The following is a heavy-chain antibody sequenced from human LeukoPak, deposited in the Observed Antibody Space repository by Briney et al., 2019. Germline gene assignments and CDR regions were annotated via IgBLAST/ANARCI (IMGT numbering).Heavy chain of an antibody. Sequence: SETLSLTCTVSGGSISSYYWSWIRQPPGKGLEWIGEINHSGSTNYNPSLKSRVTISVDTSKNQFSLKLSSVTAADTAVYYCARDLESGSYEHYFDYWGQGTLVTVSS. V-gene: IGHV4-34*01. CDR2: INHSGST. D-gene: IGHD1-26*01. J-gene: IGHJ4*02. CDR1: GGSISSYY. CDR3: ARDLESGSYEHYFDY.